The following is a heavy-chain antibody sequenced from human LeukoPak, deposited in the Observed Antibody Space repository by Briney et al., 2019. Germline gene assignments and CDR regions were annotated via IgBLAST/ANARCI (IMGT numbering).Heavy chain of an antibody. CDR3: ARGTVTMDY. D-gene: IGHD4-17*01. V-gene: IGHV4-59*13. CDR1: GGSISSYY. Sequence: SETLSLTCTVSGGSISSYYWSWIRQPPGKGLEWIGYIYYSGSAKYNPALKSRVTISIDSSKNQFSLNLSSVTAADTAVYYCARGTVTMDYWGRGTLVTVSS. J-gene: IGHJ4*02. CDR2: IYYSGSA.